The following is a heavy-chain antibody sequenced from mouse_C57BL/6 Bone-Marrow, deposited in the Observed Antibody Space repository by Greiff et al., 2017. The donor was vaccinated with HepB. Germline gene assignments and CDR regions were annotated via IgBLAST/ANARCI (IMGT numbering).Heavy chain of an antibody. V-gene: IGHV5-17*01. CDR3: ARGPPYYVSSLDY. D-gene: IGHD1-1*01. J-gene: IGHJ2*01. Sequence: EVQLQESGGGLVKPGGSLKLSCAASGFTFSDYGMHWVRQAPEKGLEWVAYISSGSSTIYYADTVKGRFTISRDNAKNTLFLQMTSLRSEDTAMYYSARGPPYYVSSLDYWGQGTTLTVSS. CDR2: ISSGSSTI. CDR1: GFTFSDYG.